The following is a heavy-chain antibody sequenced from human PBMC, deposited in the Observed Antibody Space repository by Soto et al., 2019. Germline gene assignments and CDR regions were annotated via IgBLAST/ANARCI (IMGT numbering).Heavy chain of an antibody. CDR3: TTHTIMGANLWGP. CDR1: GFLVSDSA. Sequence: GGSLRLSCGASGFLVSDSAMNWVRQAPGKGLEWVCRINPGGWTLEYAAPVKGRFTVSRDDSRATFYLQMDNLKTEDTAVYYCTTHTIMGANLWGPWGQGTLVTVSS. J-gene: IGHJ5*02. D-gene: IGHD2-21*01. V-gene: IGHV3-15*07. CDR2: INPGGWTL.